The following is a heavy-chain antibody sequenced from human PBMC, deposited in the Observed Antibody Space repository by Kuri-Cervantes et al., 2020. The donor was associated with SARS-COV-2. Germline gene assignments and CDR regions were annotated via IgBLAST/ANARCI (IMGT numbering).Heavy chain of an antibody. V-gene: IGHV4-39*01. CDR2: IYESGDT. D-gene: IGHD2-8*01. CDR3: ARGGYCTNGVCYTPPYYYYGMDV. CDR1: GASISSSTYY. J-gene: IGHJ6*02. Sequence: GSLRLSCTVSGASISSSTYYWGWIRQSPGKGLEWLGSIYESGDTYYSSSLKSRLSLSVDTSKNQFSLKLSSVTAADTTVYYCARGGYCTNGVCYTPPYYYYGMDVWGQGTTVTVSS.